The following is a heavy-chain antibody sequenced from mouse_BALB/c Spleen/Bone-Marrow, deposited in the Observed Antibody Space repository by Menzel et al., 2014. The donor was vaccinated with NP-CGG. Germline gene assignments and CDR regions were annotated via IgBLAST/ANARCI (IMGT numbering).Heavy chain of an antibody. J-gene: IGHJ2*01. CDR1: GISITTGNYR. Sequence: DVKLVESGPGLVKPSQTVSLTCTVTGISITTGNYRWSWIRQFPGNKLEWIGYIYYSGTITNNPSLTSRTTITRDTSKNQFFLEMNSLTAEDTATYYCARYLGAYFDYWGQGTTLTVSS. CDR2: IYYSGTI. V-gene: IGHV3-5*02. D-gene: IGHD1-1*01. CDR3: ARYLGAYFDY.